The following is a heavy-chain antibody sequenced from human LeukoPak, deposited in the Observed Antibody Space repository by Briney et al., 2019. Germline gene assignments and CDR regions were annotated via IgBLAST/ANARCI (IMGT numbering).Heavy chain of an antibody. CDR2: ISGSGGST. D-gene: IGHD3-10*01. V-gene: IGHV3-23*01. Sequence: GGSLRLSCAASGFTLISYAISGVRPPRGKGLEWVTSISGSGGSTYYADSVKGRFTISRDNSKNTLYLQMNSLRAEDTAVYYCAKSSFRFGELSYYFDYWGQGPLVTVSS. CDR3: AKSSFRFGELSYYFDY. J-gene: IGHJ4*02. CDR1: GFTLISYA.